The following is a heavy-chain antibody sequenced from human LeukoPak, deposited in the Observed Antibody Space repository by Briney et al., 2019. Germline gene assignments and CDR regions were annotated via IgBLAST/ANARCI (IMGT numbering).Heavy chain of an antibody. CDR3: AREGRFQSFHY. CDR1: GFSVSSNY. CDR2: IYTGGTT. J-gene: IGHJ4*02. V-gene: IGHV3-53*01. Sequence: GGSLRLSCAASGFSVSSNYVSWVRQAPGKGLEWVSVIYTGGTTHYAPSVMGRFTISRDDSQNTVHLHMSGLRDEDTALYYCAREGRFQSFHYWGQGTLVAVSS.